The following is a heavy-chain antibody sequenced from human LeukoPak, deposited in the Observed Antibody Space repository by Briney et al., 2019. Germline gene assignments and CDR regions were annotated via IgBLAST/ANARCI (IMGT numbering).Heavy chain of an antibody. CDR2: VYYSGIT. CDR3: ATCLSYYYDSSGHQVRDAFDI. Sequence: SETLSLTCTVSGGSISSSSYYWGWIRQPPGKGLEWIGTVYYSGITYYNPSLKSRVTISVDTSKNQFSLKLSSVTAADTAVYYCATCLSYYYDSSGHQVRDAFDIWGQGTMVTVSS. V-gene: IGHV4-39*01. D-gene: IGHD3-22*01. J-gene: IGHJ3*02. CDR1: GGSISSSSYY.